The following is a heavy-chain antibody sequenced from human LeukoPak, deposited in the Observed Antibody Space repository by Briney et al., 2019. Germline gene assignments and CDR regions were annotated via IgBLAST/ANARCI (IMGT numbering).Heavy chain of an antibody. CDR2: IYPGDSDT. Sequence: GESLKISCNGSGYSFSSYWIGWVRQMPGKGLEWMGIIYPGDSDTRYSPSFQGQVTISADKSISTAYLQWSSLKASDTAMYYCARHVEDTTIDYWGQGTLVTVSS. CDR3: ARHVEDTTIDY. J-gene: IGHJ4*02. CDR1: GYSFSSYW. V-gene: IGHV5-51*01. D-gene: IGHD5-18*01.